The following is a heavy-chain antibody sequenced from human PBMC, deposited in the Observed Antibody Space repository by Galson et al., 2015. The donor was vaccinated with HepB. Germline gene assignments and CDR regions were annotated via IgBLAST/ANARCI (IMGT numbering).Heavy chain of an antibody. D-gene: IGHD2-15*01. J-gene: IGHJ5*02. CDR2: IKSKTDGGTT. Sequence: SLRLSCAASGFTFSNAWMSWVRQAPGKGLEWVGRIKSKTDGGTTDYAAPVKGRFTISRDDSKNTLYLQMNSLKTEDTAVYYCTTYDIVVVVAAQFDPWGQGTLVTVSS. V-gene: IGHV3-15*01. CDR1: GFTFSNAW. CDR3: TTYDIVVVVAAQFDP.